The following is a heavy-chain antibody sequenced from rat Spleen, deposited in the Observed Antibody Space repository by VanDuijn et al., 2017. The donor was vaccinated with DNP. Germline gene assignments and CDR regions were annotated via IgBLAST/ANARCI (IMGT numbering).Heavy chain of an antibody. V-gene: IGHV5-25*01. Sequence: EVQLVESGGGLVQPGRSMKLSCAASGFTFSNYYMAWVRQAPTRGLEWVAYITTGVGSTYYRDSVKGRFTISRDNAKSTLYLQMDSLRSEDTATYYCARANSGYLMDAWGQGASVTVSS. CDR2: ITTGVGST. D-gene: IGHD4-3*01. CDR3: ARANSGYLMDA. J-gene: IGHJ4*01. CDR1: GFTFSNYY.